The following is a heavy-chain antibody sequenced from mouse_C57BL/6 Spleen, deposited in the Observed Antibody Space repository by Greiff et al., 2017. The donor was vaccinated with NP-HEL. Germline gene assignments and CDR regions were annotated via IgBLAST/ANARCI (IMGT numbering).Heavy chain of an antibody. CDR1: GYSITSGYD. D-gene: IGHD5-1-1*01. CDR3: AREGNMSMDY. V-gene: IGHV3-1*01. Sequence: EVQLQESGPGMVKPSQSLSLTCTVTGYSITSGYDWHWIRHFPGNKLEWMGYISYSGSTNYNPSLKSRISITHDTSKNHFFLKLNSVTTEDTATYYCAREGNMSMDYWGQGTSVTVSS. CDR2: ISYSGST. J-gene: IGHJ4*01.